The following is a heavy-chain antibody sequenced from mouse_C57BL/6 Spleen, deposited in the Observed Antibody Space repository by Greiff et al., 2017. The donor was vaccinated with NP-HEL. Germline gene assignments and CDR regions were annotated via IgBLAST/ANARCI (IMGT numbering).Heavy chain of an antibody. CDR2: IYPGDGDT. D-gene: IGHD1-1*01. J-gene: IGHJ2*01. CDR3: ARDYYGSSHFDY. Sequence: VQLQQSGASVKISCKASGYAFSSYWMNWVKQRPGKGLEWIGQIYPGDGDTNYNGKFKGKATLTADKSSSTAYMQLSSLTSEDSAVYFCARDYYGSSHFDYWGQGTTLTVSS. CDR1: GYAFSSYW. V-gene: IGHV1-80*01.